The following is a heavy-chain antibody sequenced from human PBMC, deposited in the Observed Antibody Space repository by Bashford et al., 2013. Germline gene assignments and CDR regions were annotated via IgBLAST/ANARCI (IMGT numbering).Heavy chain of an antibody. CDR1: GGTFSSYA. CDR2: IIPIFGTA. Sequence: SVKVSCKASGGTFSSYAISWVRQAPGQGLEWMGGIIPIFGTANYAQKFQGRVTITADESTSTAYMELSSLRSEDTAVYYCARGPMVRGVTYYYYYYMTSGAKGPRSPSP. CDR3: ARGPMVRGVTYYYYYYMTS. D-gene: IGHD3-10*01. J-gene: IGHJ6*03. V-gene: IGHV1-69*13.